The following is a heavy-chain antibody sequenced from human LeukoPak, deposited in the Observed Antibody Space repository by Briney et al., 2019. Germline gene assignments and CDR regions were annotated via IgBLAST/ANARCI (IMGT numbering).Heavy chain of an antibody. CDR1: GGTFSSYA. D-gene: IGHD1-20*01. V-gene: IGHV1-69*01. CDR3: ARDLGLTGAGYYYYMDV. J-gene: IGHJ6*03. CDR2: IIPIFGTA. Sequence: SVKVSXKASGGTFSSYAISWVRQAPGQGLEWMGGIIPIFGTANYAQKFQGRVTITANESTSTAYMELSSLRSEDTAVYYCARDLGLTGAGYYYYMDVWGKGTTVTVSS.